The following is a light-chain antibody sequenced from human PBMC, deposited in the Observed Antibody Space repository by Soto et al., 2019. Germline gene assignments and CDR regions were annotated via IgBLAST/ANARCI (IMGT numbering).Light chain of an antibody. V-gene: IGKV3-15*01. Sequence: ETVVTQSPATLSASPGERATLSCRASQSVVTNVAWYQQKPGQAPRLLIHDSSTRATGVPDRFSGRGYGTEFALTISSLQSEDFAVYYCQQYNEWPLAFGGGTKV. J-gene: IGKJ4*01. CDR1: QSVVTN. CDR3: QQYNEWPLA. CDR2: DSS.